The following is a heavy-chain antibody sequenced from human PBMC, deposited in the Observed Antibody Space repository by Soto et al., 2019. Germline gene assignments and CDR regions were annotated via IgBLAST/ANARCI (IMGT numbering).Heavy chain of an antibody. J-gene: IGHJ4*02. Sequence: PGGSLRLSCAASGFTFSSYAMSWVRQAPGKGLEWVSAISGSGGSTYYADSVKGRFTISRDNSKNTLYLQMNSLRAEDTAVYYCAKDRVQLWLKNPLFDYWGQGTLVTVSS. CDR3: AKDRVQLWLKNPLFDY. CDR1: GFTFSSYA. V-gene: IGHV3-23*01. D-gene: IGHD5-18*01. CDR2: ISGSGGST.